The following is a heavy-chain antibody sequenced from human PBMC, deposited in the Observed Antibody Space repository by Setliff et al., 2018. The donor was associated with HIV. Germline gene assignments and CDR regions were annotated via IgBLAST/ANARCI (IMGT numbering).Heavy chain of an antibody. D-gene: IGHD3-10*01. V-gene: IGHV4-39*07. Sequence: LSLTCTVSGGSITTTNYYWGWVRQSPGKGLEWIGVIYYRGSAYYNLSLQSRVTLSVDTSKNSFSLHLTSVTAADTAVYFCARARGPPLPVLDFWGPGTLGTVSS. CDR1: GGSITTTNYY. J-gene: IGHJ4*02. CDR3: ARARGPPLPVLDF. CDR2: IYYRGSA.